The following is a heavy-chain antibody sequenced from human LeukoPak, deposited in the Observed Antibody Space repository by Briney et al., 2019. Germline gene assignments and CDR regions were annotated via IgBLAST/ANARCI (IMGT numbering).Heavy chain of an antibody. CDR3: ARERSGGKHFDY. V-gene: IGHV3-33*01. CDR1: GFTFNSYG. CDR2: IWYDGSKK. J-gene: IGHJ4*02. Sequence: PGGSLRLSCAASGFTFNSYGMHWVRQAPGKGLEWVALIWYDGSKKDYAGSVKGRFTISRDNSKNTLYLQMNSLRAEDTAVYYCARERSGGKHFDYWGQGTLVTVSS.